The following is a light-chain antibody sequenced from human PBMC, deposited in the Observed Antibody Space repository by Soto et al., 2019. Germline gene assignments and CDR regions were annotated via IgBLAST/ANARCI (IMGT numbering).Light chain of an antibody. Sequence: TQSPDTLSVSPGERATLSCRASQSVSSSYLAWYQQKPGQAPRLIIYGAYSRATGIPDRFSGSGSGTDFTLTIRRLEPEDFAVYYCKPYGSSQWTFGHGTKVDIK. J-gene: IGKJ1*01. V-gene: IGKV3-20*01. CDR3: KPYGSSQWT. CDR2: GAY. CDR1: QSVSSSY.